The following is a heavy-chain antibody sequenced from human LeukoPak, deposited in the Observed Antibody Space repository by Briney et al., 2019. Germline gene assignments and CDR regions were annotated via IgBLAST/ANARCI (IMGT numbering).Heavy chain of an antibody. J-gene: IGHJ4*02. CDR3: ATGSALHHDN. Sequence: AAVNDARRACGYTLLNQLITGVGQPGARGLAFMGWINSKDRYTNYAQYFQGIFTMTTDTPTSTAYMALRSVRCDDTDVYFCATGSALHHDNWGQGTQVTVSS. D-gene: IGHD2-15*01. V-gene: IGHV1-18*01. CDR1: GYTLLNQL. CDR2: INSKDRYT.